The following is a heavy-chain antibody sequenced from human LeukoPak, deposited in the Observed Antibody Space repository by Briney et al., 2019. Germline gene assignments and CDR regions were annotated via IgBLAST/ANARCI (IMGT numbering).Heavy chain of an antibody. V-gene: IGHV3-7*01. CDR1: GFTFSSYW. CDR3: ARDLDYYDSSDTI. D-gene: IGHD3-22*01. CDR2: IKQDGSEK. J-gene: IGHJ3*02. Sequence: GGSLRLSCAASGFTFSSYWMHWVRQAPGKGLEWVANIKQDGSEKYYVDSVKGRFTISRDNAKNSLYLQMNSLRAEDTAVYYCARDLDYYDSSDTIWGQGTMVTVSS.